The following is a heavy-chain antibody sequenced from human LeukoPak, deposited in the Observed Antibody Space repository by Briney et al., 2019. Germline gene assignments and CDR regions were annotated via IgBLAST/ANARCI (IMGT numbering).Heavy chain of an antibody. CDR2: IKQDGSEK. CDR1: GFTFSSYA. CDR3: ARRRWLDY. V-gene: IGHV3-7*01. Sequence: GGSLRLSCAASGFTFSSYAMSWVRQAPGKGLEWVANIKQDGSEKYYVDSVKGRFTISRDNAKNSLYLQMNSLRAEDTAVYYCARRRWLDYWGQGTLVTVSS. D-gene: IGHD5-24*01. J-gene: IGHJ4*02.